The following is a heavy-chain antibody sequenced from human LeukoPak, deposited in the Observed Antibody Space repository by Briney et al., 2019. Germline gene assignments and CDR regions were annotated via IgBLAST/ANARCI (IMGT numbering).Heavy chain of an antibody. J-gene: IGHJ3*01. CDR3: AREGFDSYGTTKDAFDV. Sequence: GSLRLSCAASGFSFSTYRMSWVRQAPGKGLEWVAAINQDGSEKYYVEAVKGRFTISRDNAKNSLYLQMNSLRAEDTAVYYCAREGFDSYGTTKDAFDVWGQGTMVTVSS. V-gene: IGHV3-7*05. CDR1: GFSFSTYR. D-gene: IGHD5-18*01. CDR2: INQDGSEK.